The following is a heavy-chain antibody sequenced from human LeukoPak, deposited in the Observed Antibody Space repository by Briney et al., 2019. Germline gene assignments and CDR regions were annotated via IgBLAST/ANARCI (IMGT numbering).Heavy chain of an antibody. CDR2: ISYDGSNK. Sequence: GRSLRLSCAASGFTFSSYAMHWVRQGPGQGLEWVAVISYDGSNKYYADSVKGRFTISRDNSKNTLYLQMNSLRAEDTAVYYCASAENGGYFDYWGQGTLVTVSS. J-gene: IGHJ4*02. CDR1: GFTFSSYA. D-gene: IGHD3-16*01. CDR3: ASAENGGYFDY. V-gene: IGHV3-30*04.